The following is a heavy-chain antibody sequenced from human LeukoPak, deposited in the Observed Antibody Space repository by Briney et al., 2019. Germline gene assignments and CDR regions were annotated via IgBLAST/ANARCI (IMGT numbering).Heavy chain of an antibody. J-gene: IGHJ4*02. CDR2: INHSGST. D-gene: IGHD4-17*01. CDR3: ARVNSDTVIDY. Sequence: SETLSLTCAVYGGSFSGYYWSWIRQPPGKGLEWIGEINHSGSTNYNPSLKSRVTISVDTSKNQFSLKLSSVTAADTAVYYCARVNSDTVIDYWGQGTLVTVSS. CDR1: GGSFSGYY. V-gene: IGHV4-34*01.